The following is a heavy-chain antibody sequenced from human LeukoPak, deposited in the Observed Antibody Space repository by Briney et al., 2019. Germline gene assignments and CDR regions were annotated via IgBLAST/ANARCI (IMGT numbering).Heavy chain of an antibody. CDR1: GGSISSYY. J-gene: IGHJ3*02. V-gene: IGHV4-59*01. CDR3: ARDSGPRAFDI. CDR2: IYYSGST. Sequence: PSETLSLTCTVSGGSISSYYWSWFRQPPGKGLECIGYIYYSGSTNYNPSLKSRVTISVDTSKNQFSLKLSSVTAADTAVYYCARDSGPRAFDIWGQGTMVTVSS. D-gene: IGHD2-15*01.